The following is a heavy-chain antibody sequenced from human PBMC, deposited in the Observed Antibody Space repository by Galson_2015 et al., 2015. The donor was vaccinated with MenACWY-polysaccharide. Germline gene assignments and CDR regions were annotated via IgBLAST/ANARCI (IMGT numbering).Heavy chain of an antibody. Sequence: SLRLSCAASGFTFSSYNMNWVRQAPGKGLEWVSYISSSGTIYYADSVKGRFTISRDNGKNSLYLQMNSLRDDDTAVYYCARALKGLVGATPDYWGQGTLVTVSS. D-gene: IGHD1-26*01. CDR1: GFTFSSYN. CDR2: ISSSGTI. J-gene: IGHJ4*02. V-gene: IGHV3-48*02. CDR3: ARALKGLVGATPDY.